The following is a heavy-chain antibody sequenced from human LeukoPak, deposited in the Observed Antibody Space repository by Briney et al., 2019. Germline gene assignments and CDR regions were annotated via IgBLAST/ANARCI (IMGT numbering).Heavy chain of an antibody. CDR1: GFTVSSNY. J-gene: IGHJ6*02. V-gene: IGHV3-53*04. CDR2: IYSGGST. CDR3: ATDASAYSSFILLPLHGYYYYYGMDV. Sequence: GGSLRLSCAASGFTVSSNYMSWVRQAPGKGLEWVSVIYSGGSTYYADSVKGRFTISRHNSKNTLYLQMNSLRAEDTAVYYCATDASAYSSFILLPLHGYYYYYGMDVWGQGTTVTVSS. D-gene: IGHD6-6*01.